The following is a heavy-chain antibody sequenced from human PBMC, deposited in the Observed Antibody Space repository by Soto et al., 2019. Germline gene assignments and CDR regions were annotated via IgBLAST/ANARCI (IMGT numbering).Heavy chain of an antibody. Sequence: EVQLVESGGGLVQPGGSLRLSCAVSGFTFSSYWMSWVRQAPGRGLEWVATIAHDGSEKFYVDSVKCRFTISRDNTKTSLYLQMNSLRAEDTAVYYCARESNAHFDYWGQGTMVTVSS. CDR2: IAHDGSEK. CDR3: ARESNAHFDY. V-gene: IGHV3-7*01. CDR1: GFTFSSYW. D-gene: IGHD7-27*01. J-gene: IGHJ4*02.